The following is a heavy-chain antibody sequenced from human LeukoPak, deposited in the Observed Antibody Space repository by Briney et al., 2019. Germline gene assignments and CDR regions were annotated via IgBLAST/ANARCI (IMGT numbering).Heavy chain of an antibody. D-gene: IGHD3-10*01. CDR1: GGTFSSYA. CDR2: IIPILGIA. J-gene: IGHJ4*02. Sequence: SVKVSCKASGGTFSSYAISWVRQAPGQGLEWMGRIIPILGIANYAQKFQGRVTITADKSTSTAYMELSSLRSQDTAVYYCARDSSSGSYYDYWGKGTLVTVSS. V-gene: IGHV1-69*04. CDR3: ARDSSSGSYYDY.